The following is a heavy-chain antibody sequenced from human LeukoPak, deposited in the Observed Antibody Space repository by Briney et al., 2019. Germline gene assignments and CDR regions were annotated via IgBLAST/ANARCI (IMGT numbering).Heavy chain of an antibody. Sequence: GGSLRLSCAASGFTFSSYAMSWVRQAPGKGLEWVSAISGSGGSTYYADSVKGRFTISRDNSKNTLYLQMNSLRAEDTAAYYCAKATDYYDSSGYYHRPDYWGQGTLVTVSS. CDR1: GFTFSSYA. D-gene: IGHD3-22*01. J-gene: IGHJ4*02. CDR3: AKATDYYDSSGYYHRPDY. CDR2: ISGSGGST. V-gene: IGHV3-23*01.